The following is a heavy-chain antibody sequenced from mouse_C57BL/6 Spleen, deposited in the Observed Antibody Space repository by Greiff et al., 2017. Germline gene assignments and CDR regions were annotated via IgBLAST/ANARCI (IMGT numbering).Heavy chain of an antibody. CDR1: GYTFTSYW. V-gene: IGHV1-64*01. CDR3: ARGRVTTRYAMDY. D-gene: IGHD2-2*01. CDR2: IHPNSGST. Sequence: QVQLQQPGAELVKPGASVKLSCKASGYTFTSYWMHWVKQRPGQGLEWIGMIHPNSGSTNYNEKFKSKATLTVDKSSSTAYMQLSSLTSEDSAVYYCARGRVTTRYAMDYWGQGTSVTVSS. J-gene: IGHJ4*01.